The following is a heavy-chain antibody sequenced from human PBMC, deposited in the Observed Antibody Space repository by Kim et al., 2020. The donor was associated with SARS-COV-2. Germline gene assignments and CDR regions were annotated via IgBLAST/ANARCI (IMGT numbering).Heavy chain of an antibody. Sequence: SETLSLTCNVSGGYFGGFYWSWIRQPPEKGLEWIGEIDHSRSTRYHPSLKSRVTMSVETSKSQFSLKLDGMTAADTAIYYCARVKAVNWGSKNAFDLWGQGTVVTVSS. D-gene: IGHD7-27*01. CDR3: ARVKAVNWGSKNAFDL. V-gene: IGHV4-34*01. CDR1: GGYFGGFY. CDR2: IDHSRST. J-gene: IGHJ3*01.